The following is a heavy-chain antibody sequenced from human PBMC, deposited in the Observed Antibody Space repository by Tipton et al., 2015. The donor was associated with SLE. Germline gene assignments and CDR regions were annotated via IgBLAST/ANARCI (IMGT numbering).Heavy chain of an antibody. CDR1: GDSISSFH. V-gene: IGHV4-59*12. D-gene: IGHD6-19*01. Sequence: PGLVKPSETLSLTCTVSGDSISSFHWSWIRQPPGKGLEWIGTIYHSGSTYYNPSLKSRVTISVDTSKNQFSLKLSSVTAADTAVYYCAREKADSSGWTEYWGQGTLVTVSS. CDR3: AREKADSSGWTEY. J-gene: IGHJ4*02. CDR2: IYHSGST.